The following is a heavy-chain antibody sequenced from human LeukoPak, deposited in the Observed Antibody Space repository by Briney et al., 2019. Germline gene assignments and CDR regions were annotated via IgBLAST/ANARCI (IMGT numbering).Heavy chain of an antibody. D-gene: IGHD6-19*01. CDR1: GFTFSSYA. CDR3: ARAGYAAVAGTGYFQH. J-gene: IGHJ1*01. CDR2: ISGSGGST. Sequence: GGSLRLSCAASGFTFSSYAMSWVRQAPGKGLEWVSAISGSGGSTYYADSVKGRFTISRDNSKNTLYLQMNSLRAEDTAVYYCARAGYAAVAGTGYFQHWGQGTLVTVSS. V-gene: IGHV3-23*01.